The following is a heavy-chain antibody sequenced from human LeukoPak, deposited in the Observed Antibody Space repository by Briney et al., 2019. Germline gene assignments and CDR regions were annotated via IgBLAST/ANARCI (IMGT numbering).Heavy chain of an antibody. D-gene: IGHD3-9*01. CDR3: ARAQRVLRYFDWLLYNDY. CDR2: INHSGST. Sequence: SETLSLTCTVSGGSISSYYWSWIRQPPGKGLEWIGEINHSGSTNYNPSLKSRVTISVDTSKNQFSLKLSSVTAADTAVYYCARAQRVLRYFDWLLYNDYWGQGTLVTVSS. V-gene: IGHV4-34*01. J-gene: IGHJ4*02. CDR1: GGSISSYY.